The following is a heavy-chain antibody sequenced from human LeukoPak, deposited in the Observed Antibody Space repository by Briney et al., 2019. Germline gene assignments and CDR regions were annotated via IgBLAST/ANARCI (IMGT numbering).Heavy chain of an antibody. CDR2: IYSGGST. CDR1: GFTVSSNY. J-gene: IGHJ6*02. Sequence: GGSLRFSCAASGFTVSSNYMSWVRQAPGKGLEWVSVIYSGGSTYYADSVKGRFTISRDNSKNTLYLQMNSLRAEDTAVYYCARDRVLGYTKYGMDVWSQGTTVTVSS. V-gene: IGHV3-53*01. CDR3: ARDRVLGYTKYGMDV. D-gene: IGHD5-24*01.